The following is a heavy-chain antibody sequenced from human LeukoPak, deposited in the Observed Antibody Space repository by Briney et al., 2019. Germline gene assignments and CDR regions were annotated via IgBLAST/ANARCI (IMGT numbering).Heavy chain of an antibody. CDR1: GGSISSNIYY. J-gene: IGHJ4*02. Sequence: SETLSLTCTVSGGSISSNIYYWGWIRQPPGKGLEWIGSIHYSGNTYYNPSLKSRVTISVDTSMNQFSLKLSSVTAADTAVYYCARQNEQQLTDYWGQGTLVTVSS. CDR2: IHYSGNT. CDR3: ARQNEQQLTDY. D-gene: IGHD6-13*01. V-gene: IGHV4-39*01.